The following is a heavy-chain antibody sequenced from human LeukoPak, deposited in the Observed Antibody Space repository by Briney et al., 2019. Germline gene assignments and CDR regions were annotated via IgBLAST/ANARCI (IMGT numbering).Heavy chain of an antibody. CDR2: ISYDGSNK. V-gene: IGHV3-30*18. Sequence: PGGSLRLSCAASGFTFRSYGMHWVRQAPGKGLEWVAVISYDGSNKYYADSVKGRFTVSRDNSKNTLYLQMNSLRAEDTAVYYCAKYGSAYYHYYGMDVWGQGTTVSVSS. D-gene: IGHD3-10*01. J-gene: IGHJ6*02. CDR3: AKYGSAYYHYYGMDV. CDR1: GFTFRSYG.